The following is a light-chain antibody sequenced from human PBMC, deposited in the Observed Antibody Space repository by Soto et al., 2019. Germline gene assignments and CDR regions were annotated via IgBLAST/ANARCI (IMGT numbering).Light chain of an antibody. CDR1: QSVSSY. J-gene: IGKJ5*01. V-gene: IGKV3-11*01. Sequence: VFSADHGTLSSSTGERPPLTCRGASQSVSSYLAWYQQKPGQAPRLLIYDASNRATGIPARFSGSGSGTGFTLTISSLEPEDFAVYYCQQRSNWPITFGQGTRLEIK. CDR3: QQRSNWPIT. CDR2: DAS.